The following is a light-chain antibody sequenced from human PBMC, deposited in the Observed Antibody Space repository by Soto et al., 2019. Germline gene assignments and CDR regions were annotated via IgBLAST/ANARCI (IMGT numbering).Light chain of an antibody. CDR3: QQYATGPFT. Sequence: EIVMTQSPATLSVSPGERATLSCRASQSVSSNLAWYQQEPGQRPRLLIYDASARATGVPARFTGSGSGTEFTLTISSLQSEDFALYWCQQYATGPFTFGPGTKVEIK. CDR1: QSVSSN. J-gene: IGKJ3*01. CDR2: DAS. V-gene: IGKV3-15*01.